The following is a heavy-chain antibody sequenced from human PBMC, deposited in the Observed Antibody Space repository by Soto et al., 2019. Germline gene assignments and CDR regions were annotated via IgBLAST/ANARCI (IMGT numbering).Heavy chain of an antibody. CDR1: GDTFNFYT. V-gene: IGHV1-69*02. Sequence: QVQLVQSGAEVKTPGSSVKVSCTASGDTFNFYTLSWVRQAPGQGLERMGRIIPMLGMSNYAQKFQGRVTMIADKSTSTVCMGLSSLRSEDTALYYCATNYGSGSAHFDNWGQGTLVTVSS. D-gene: IGHD3-10*01. J-gene: IGHJ4*02. CDR2: IIPMLGMS. CDR3: ATNYGSGSAHFDN.